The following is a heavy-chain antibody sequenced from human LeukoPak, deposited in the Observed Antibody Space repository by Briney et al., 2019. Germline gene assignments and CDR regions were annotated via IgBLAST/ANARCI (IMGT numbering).Heavy chain of an antibody. CDR3: AKEAKGARIVVVPAATPNRFDP. CDR1: GFTFSSYA. J-gene: IGHJ5*02. CDR2: IGGSGGST. D-gene: IGHD2-2*01. V-gene: IGHV3-23*01. Sequence: GGSLRLSCAASGFTFSSYAMSWVRQAPGKGLKWVSAIGGSGGSTYYADSVKSRFTISRDNSKNTLYLQMNSLRAEDTAVYYCAKEAKGARIVVVPAATPNRFDPWGQGTLVTVSS.